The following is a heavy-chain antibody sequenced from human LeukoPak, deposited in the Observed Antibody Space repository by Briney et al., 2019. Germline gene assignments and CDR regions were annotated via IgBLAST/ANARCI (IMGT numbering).Heavy chain of an antibody. CDR2: ISGTGSST. V-gene: IGHV3-23*01. CDR3: AKDGPVASVLLWFGEPDPNYGMDV. D-gene: IGHD3-10*01. CDR1: GFTFNTYA. J-gene: IGHJ6*02. Sequence: GGSLRLSCAASGFTFNTYAMSWVRQAPGKGLEWVSGISGTGSSTYYADSVKGRFTISRDNSKNTLYLQMNSLRAEDTAVYYCAKDGPVASVLLWFGEPDPNYGMDVWGQGTTVTVSS.